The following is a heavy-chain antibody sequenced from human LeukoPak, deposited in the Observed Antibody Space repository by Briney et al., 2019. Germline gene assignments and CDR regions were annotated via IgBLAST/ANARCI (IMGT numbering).Heavy chain of an antibody. J-gene: IGHJ5*02. CDR2: VNPSGGNT. CDR3: ARALPHRRLMDTTMEQHWFDP. V-gene: IGHV1-46*01. CDR1: GYTFTSYY. Sequence: ASVKVSCKASGYTFTSYYMHWVRQAPGQGLEWMGIVNPSGGNTNYAQKFQGRVTMTRDMSTSTVYMDLSSLRSEDTAMYYCARALPHRRLMDTTMEQHWFDPWGQGTLVTVSS. D-gene: IGHD5-18*01.